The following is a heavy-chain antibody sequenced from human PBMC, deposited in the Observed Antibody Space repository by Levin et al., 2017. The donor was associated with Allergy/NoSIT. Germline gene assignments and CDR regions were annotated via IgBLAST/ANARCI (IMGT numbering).Heavy chain of an antibody. CDR3: ARGELLPDY. CDR2: IDPSEGSI. V-gene: IGHV1-46*01. Sequence: GESLKISCKASGYTFTSYSIYWVRQAPGQGLEWMGIIDPSEGSIRYAQKFQGRVAMTRDTSTSTVYMELSSLRSEDTAVYYCARGELLPDYWGQGTLVTVSS. J-gene: IGHJ4*02. CDR1: GYTFTSYS. D-gene: IGHD1-26*01.